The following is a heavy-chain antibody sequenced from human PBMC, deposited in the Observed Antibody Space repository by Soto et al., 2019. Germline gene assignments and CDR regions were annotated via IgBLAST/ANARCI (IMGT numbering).Heavy chain of an antibody. V-gene: IGHV4-59*01. J-gene: IGHJ3*01. CDR1: GGSISTYY. D-gene: IGHD3-3*01. Sequence: QMQLQESGPRVVKASETLSLTCTVSGGSISTYYWNWIRQSPGKGLEWIGYIYRTGSTHYNPSLNSWVAISLDTSRNRVSLKLNSVTAADTAMYFCAGQIGDDPFDVWGQGTMVTVSS. CDR3: AGQIGDDPFDV. CDR2: IYRTGST.